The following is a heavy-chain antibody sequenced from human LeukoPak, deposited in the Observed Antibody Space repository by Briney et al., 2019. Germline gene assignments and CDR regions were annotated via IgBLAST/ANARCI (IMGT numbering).Heavy chain of an antibody. D-gene: IGHD2-15*01. Sequence: GGSLRLSCAASGFTFDDYSMHWVRQAPGKGLEWVSGISWNSGNIGYADSVKGRFTISRDNAKNFVYLQMNSLRIEDTALYYCAKDNGGPAHYNFYYMDVWGGGTTVTVSS. V-gene: IGHV3-9*01. CDR2: ISWNSGNI. CDR3: AKDNGGPAHYNFYYMDV. CDR1: GFTFDDYS. J-gene: IGHJ6*03.